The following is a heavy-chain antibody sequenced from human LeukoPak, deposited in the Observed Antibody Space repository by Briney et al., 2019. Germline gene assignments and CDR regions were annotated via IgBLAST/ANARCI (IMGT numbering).Heavy chain of an antibody. CDR2: IKQDGSEK. CDR3: ARDLEGFSWYDY. Sequence: GGSLRLSCAASGFTFTTSTMNWVRQAPGKGLEWVANIKQDGSEKYYVDSVKGRFTISRDNAKNSLYLQMNSLRAEDTGVYYCARDLEGFSWYDYWGQGTLVTVSS. D-gene: IGHD6-13*01. V-gene: IGHV3-7*04. CDR1: GFTFTTST. J-gene: IGHJ4*02.